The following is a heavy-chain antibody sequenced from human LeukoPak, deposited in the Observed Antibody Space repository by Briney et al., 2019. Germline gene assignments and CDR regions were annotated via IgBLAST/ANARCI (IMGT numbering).Heavy chain of an antibody. CDR2: ISETGENI. Sequence: GGSVRLSCAASGFPFSKCGMSWVRQAPGKGPEWVSSISETGENIHYADSVKGRFTISRDKSKNTVYLQMNSVRVDDTAVYYCAKDHRYFDWLLDYWGQGTLVTVSS. D-gene: IGHD3-9*01. CDR1: GFPFSKCG. CDR3: AKDHRYFDWLLDY. V-gene: IGHV3-23*01. J-gene: IGHJ4*02.